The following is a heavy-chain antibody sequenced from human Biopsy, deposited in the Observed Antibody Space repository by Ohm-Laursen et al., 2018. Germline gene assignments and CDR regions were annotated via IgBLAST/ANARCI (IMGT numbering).Heavy chain of an antibody. CDR3: ARVAGGHAYYYGMDV. CDR1: GYSVTNDYY. D-gene: IGHD5-12*01. J-gene: IGHJ6*02. CDR2: IYYDGIT. V-gene: IGHV4-38-2*01. Sequence: SETLSLTWAVSGYSVTNDYYWGWIRQPPGKGLEWIGNIYYDGITYYNPSLKSRVAMSVDTSKNQFSLRLTSVTAADTAVYYCARVAGGHAYYYGMDVWGQGTTVIVSS.